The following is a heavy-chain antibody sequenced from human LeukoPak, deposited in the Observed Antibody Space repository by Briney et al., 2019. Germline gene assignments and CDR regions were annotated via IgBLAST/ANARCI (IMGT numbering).Heavy chain of an antibody. D-gene: IGHD7-27*01. J-gene: IGHJ4*02. CDR3: ATIGDRRTGELYRIDY. Sequence: GGSLRLSCAASGFTFSSYEMNWVRQALGKGLEWVAVVSYDGSNKYYADSVKGRFTISRDNSKNTLYLQMNSLRAEDAAVYYCATIGDRRTGELYRIDYWGQGTLVTVSS. CDR2: VSYDGSNK. CDR1: GFTFSSYE. V-gene: IGHV3-30-3*01.